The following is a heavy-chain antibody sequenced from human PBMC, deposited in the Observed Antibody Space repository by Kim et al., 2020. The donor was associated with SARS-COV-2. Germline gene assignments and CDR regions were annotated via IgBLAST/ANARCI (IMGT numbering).Heavy chain of an antibody. CDR2: INSDGSTT. CDR1: GFTFSSCW. V-gene: IGHV3-74*01. J-gene: IGHJ4*02. D-gene: IGHD2-15*01. CDR3: VGDLAATPTPLDY. Sequence: GGSLRLSCAASGFTFSSCWMHWVRQAPGKGLVWVSRINSDGSTTTYADSVKGRFAISRDNAKNTLYLQMNSLSAEDTAVYYCVGDLAATPTPLDYWGQGT.